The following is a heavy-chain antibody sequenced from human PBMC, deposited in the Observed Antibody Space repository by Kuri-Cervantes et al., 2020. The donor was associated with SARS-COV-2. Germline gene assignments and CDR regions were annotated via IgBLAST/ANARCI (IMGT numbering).Heavy chain of an antibody. J-gene: IGHJ6*02. D-gene: IGHD3-10*01. Sequence: GESLKISCAASGFTFSSYSMNWVRQAPGKGLEWVSSISSSSSYIYYADSVKGRFTISRDNAKNSLYLQMNSLRAEDTAVYYCARDPGIRALYGMDVWGQGTTVTVSS. CDR3: ARDPGIRALYGMDV. V-gene: IGHV3-21*01. CDR2: ISSSSSYI. CDR1: GFTFSSYS.